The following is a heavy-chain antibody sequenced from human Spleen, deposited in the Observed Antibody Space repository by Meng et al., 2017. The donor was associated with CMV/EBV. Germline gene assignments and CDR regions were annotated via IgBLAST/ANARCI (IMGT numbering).Heavy chain of an antibody. Sequence: GESLKISCAASGFPFSAFAMTWVRQAPGQGLEWVATVIASGATTYSADSVKGRFTVSRDNSKNIMFLQMSSLSTEDTAIYYCAKNQISGVVLDAFDVWGQGTMVTVSS. CDR2: VIASGATT. CDR1: GFPFSAFA. CDR3: AKNQISGVVLDAFDV. D-gene: IGHD3-3*01. V-gene: IGHV3-23*01. J-gene: IGHJ3*01.